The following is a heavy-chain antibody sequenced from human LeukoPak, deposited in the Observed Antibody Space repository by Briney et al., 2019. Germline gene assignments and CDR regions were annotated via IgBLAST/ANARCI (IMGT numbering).Heavy chain of an antibody. CDR2: IYHSGST. V-gene: IGHV4-38-2*01. D-gene: IGHD5-12*01. CDR1: GYSISSGYY. Sequence: SETLSLTCAVSGYSISSGYYWGWIRQPPGKGLEWIGSIYHSGSTYYNPSLKSRVTISVDTSKNQFSLKLSSVTAADTAVYYCARRDSGYEKHDYSRQGTLVTVSS. CDR3: ARRDSGYEKHDY. J-gene: IGHJ4*02.